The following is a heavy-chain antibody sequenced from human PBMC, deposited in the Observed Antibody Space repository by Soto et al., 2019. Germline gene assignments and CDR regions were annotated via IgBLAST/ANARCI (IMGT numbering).Heavy chain of an antibody. CDR2: IYYYGST. D-gene: IGHD6-13*01. V-gene: IGHV4-59*01. J-gene: IGHJ6*02. CDR1: GCSIPSYY. Sequence: SATLSLTCTLPGCSIPSYYWSWIQQPPGKGLEWIGYIYYYGSTNYNPSLKSRVTISVDTSKNRFSLKLSSVTAADTAVYYCASSNIAAAGFYYYGMDVWGRGTTVT. CDR3: ASSNIAAAGFYYYGMDV.